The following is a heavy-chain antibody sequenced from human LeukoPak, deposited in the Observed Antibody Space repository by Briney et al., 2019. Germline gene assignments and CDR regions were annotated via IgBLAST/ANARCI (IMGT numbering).Heavy chain of an antibody. CDR2: IFYSGTTYSGTT. Sequence: SETLSLTCTVSGGSIRSNSYYWAWIRQPPGKGLEWIGNIFYSGTTYSGTTYYNPSLKSRVTTSVDTSKNQFSLRLSSVTAADTAMYYCARHLQYSYYYYMDVWGKGTTVTVSS. CDR3: ARHLQYSYYYYMDV. CDR1: GGSIRSNSYY. D-gene: IGHD4-11*01. J-gene: IGHJ6*03. V-gene: IGHV4-39*01.